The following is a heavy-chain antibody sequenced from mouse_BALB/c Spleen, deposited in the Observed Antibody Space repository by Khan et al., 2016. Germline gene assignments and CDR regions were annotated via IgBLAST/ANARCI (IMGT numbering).Heavy chain of an antibody. J-gene: IGHJ2*01. CDR3: AREGITTVIAKGLDY. V-gene: IGHV1S135*01. Sequence: EVQLQESGPELVKPGASVKVSCKASGYAFTSYNMYWVKQSHGKSLEWIGYIDPYNGGTSYSQKFEGKATLTVDKSSSTAYIHLNSLTSEDSAVYSWAREGITTVIAKGLDYWGQGTTLTVSS. D-gene: IGHD1-1*01. CDR1: GYAFTSYN. CDR2: IDPYNGGT.